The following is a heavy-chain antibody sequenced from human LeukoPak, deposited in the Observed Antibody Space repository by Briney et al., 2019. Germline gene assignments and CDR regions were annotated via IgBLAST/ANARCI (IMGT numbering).Heavy chain of an antibody. CDR2: INPNSGGT. CDR3: VRDQYLNVMTGFDD. Sequence: ASVKVSCKASGYTFTGYYMHWVRQAPGQGLEWMGWINPNSGGTNYAQKFQGRVTMTRDTSISTAYLELRRLRPDDTAVYYCVRDQYLNVMTGFDDWGQGTLVTVSS. CDR1: GYTFTGYY. J-gene: IGHJ4*02. V-gene: IGHV1-2*02. D-gene: IGHD3-9*01.